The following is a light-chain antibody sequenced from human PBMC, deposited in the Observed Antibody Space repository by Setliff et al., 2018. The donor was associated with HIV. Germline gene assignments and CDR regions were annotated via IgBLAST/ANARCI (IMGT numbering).Light chain of an antibody. CDR2: EVS. CDR1: SSDVGNYNY. V-gene: IGLV2-14*01. Sequence: QSALAQPASVSGSPGQSITISCTGTSSDVGNYNYVSWYQQHPGKAPKLMIYEVSNRPSGISNRFSGSKSGNTASLTISGLQAEGEADYYCSSHTPSSTLVFGTGTKVTVL. J-gene: IGLJ1*01. CDR3: SSHTPSSTLV.